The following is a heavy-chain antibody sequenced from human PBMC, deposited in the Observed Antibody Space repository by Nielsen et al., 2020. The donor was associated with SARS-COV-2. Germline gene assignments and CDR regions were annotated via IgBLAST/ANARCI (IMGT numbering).Heavy chain of an antibody. D-gene: IGHD2-2*01. CDR2: INPNSGGT. J-gene: IGHJ4*02. V-gene: IGHV1-2*06. Sequence: ASVKVSCKASGYTFTGYYMHWVRQAPGQGLEWMGRINPNSGGTNYAQKFQGRVTMTRDTSISTAYMELSRLRSDDTAVYYCARGHGGVISKADYWGQGTLVTVSS. CDR1: GYTFTGYY. CDR3: ARGHGGVISKADY.